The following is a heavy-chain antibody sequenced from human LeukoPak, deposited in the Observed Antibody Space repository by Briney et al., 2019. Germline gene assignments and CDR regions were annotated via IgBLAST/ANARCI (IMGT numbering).Heavy chain of an antibody. CDR2: VYNRGNT. Sequence: PSKTLSLTCTVSGASVTSYSWNWIRQPAGKGLEWLGRVYNRGNTNYSPSLKSRVTMSIDTSKNLFSLKLRSVTAADPAMYYCATGDWNGADNWGQGTLVVVSS. J-gene: IGHJ4*02. V-gene: IGHV4-4*07. CDR1: GASVTSYS. CDR3: ATGDWNGADN. D-gene: IGHD1-1*01.